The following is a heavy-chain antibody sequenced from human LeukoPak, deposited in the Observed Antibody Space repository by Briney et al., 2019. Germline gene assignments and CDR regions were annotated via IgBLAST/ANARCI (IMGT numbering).Heavy chain of an antibody. CDR1: GLTFSYYG. CDR3: ATYCADTSCYGRYFDY. V-gene: IGHV3-23*01. J-gene: IGHJ4*02. Sequence: GGSLRLSCLASGLTFSYYGMTWVRQAPGKGLEWVSAISGGGTATYYADSVKGRFTISRDNSKNTLYLQMNSLRAEDTAVYYCATYCADTSCYGRYFDYWGQGTLVIVSS. D-gene: IGHD2-2*01. CDR2: ISGGGTAT.